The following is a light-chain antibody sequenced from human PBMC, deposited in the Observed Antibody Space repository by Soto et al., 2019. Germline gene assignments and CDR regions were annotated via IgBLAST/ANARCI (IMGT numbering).Light chain of an antibody. J-gene: IGKJ1*01. CDR3: QQDYDVPRT. V-gene: IGKV4-1*01. CDR2: SAS. CDR1: QSVFHHSNNRNY. Sequence: DIVMAQSPASLAVSLGERATINCRSSQSVFHHSNNRNYLAWYQLKLGQPPRLLIYSASTRESGVPDRFSGSGSVTDFTLTISGLQAEDVALYDCQQDYDVPRTVGQGTRVEIK.